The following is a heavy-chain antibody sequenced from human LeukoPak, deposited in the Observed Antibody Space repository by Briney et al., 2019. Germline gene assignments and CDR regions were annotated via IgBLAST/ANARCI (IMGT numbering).Heavy chain of an antibody. D-gene: IGHD6-19*01. J-gene: IGHJ4*02. CDR3: AIAVAGTGDY. CDR2: FDPEDGET. Sequence: ASVRVSCTVSGYTLTELSMHWVRQAPGKGLEWVGGFDPEDGETIYSQTFQGRLTMTEDTSTDTAYMELSSLRSEDTAVYYCAIAVAGTGDYWGQGTLVTVSS. CDR1: GYTLTELS. V-gene: IGHV1-24*01.